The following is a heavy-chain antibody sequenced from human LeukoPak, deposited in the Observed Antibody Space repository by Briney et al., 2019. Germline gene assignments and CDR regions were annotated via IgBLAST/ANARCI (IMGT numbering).Heavy chain of an antibody. CDR3: ARTIVADGTGSKDYFDY. CDR2: INPGTGST. CDR1: RYTFTRYY. J-gene: IGHJ4*02. Sequence: ASVRVSCQASRYTFTRYYMHWVRQAPAQGLEWMGIINPGTGSTTYAQNFQGRVSMTRDTSTSTIYMELSSLRSEDTAVYYCARTIVADGTGSKDYFDYWGQGTLVTVSS. V-gene: IGHV1-46*01. D-gene: IGHD3-22*01.